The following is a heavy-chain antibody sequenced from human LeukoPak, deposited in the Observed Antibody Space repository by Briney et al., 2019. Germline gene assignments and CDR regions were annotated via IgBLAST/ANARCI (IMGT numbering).Heavy chain of an antibody. Sequence: SETLSLTCAVSGGSISSGGYSWSWIRQPPGKGREWIGYIYHSGSTYYNPSLKCRVTISVDRSKNQFSLKLSSVTAADTAVYYCATGTYYYDSSGYYYDPYYYYYGMDVWGQGTTVTVSS. CDR3: ATGTYYYDSSGYYYDPYYYYYGMDV. J-gene: IGHJ6*02. CDR1: GGSISSGGYS. CDR2: IYHSGST. D-gene: IGHD3-22*01. V-gene: IGHV4-30-2*01.